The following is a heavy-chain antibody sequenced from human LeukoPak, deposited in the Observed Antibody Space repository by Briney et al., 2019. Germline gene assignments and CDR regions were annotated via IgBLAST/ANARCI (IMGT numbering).Heavy chain of an antibody. CDR2: ISAYNGNT. J-gene: IGHJ6*02. V-gene: IGHV1-18*01. Sequence: ASVKVSCKASGYTFTSYGIIWVRQAPGQGLEWMGWISAYNGNTNYAQKLQGRVTMTTDTSTSTAYMELRSLRSDDTAVYYCARDFVHSAMGSPYSMDVWGQGTTVTVSS. D-gene: IGHD5-18*01. CDR3: ARDFVHSAMGSPYSMDV. CDR1: GYTFTSYG.